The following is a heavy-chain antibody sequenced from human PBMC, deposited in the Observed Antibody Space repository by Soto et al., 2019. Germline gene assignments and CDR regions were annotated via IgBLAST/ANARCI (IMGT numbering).Heavy chain of an antibody. CDR2: IYYSGST. CDR1: GGSISSSSYY. Sequence: PSETLSLTCTVSGGSISSSSYYWAWIRQPPGKGLEWLGSIYYSGSTYYNPSLKSRVTVSVDTSKNRFSLKLSSVTAADSAVYYCAKSYGDNGFYYYLDVWGKGTTVTVS. V-gene: IGHV4-39*01. CDR3: AKSYGDNGFYYYLDV. J-gene: IGHJ6*03. D-gene: IGHD4-17*01.